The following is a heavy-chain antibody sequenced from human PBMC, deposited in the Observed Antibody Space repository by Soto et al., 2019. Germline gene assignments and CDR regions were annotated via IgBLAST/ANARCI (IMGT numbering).Heavy chain of an antibody. J-gene: IGHJ4*02. D-gene: IGHD4-17*01. V-gene: IGHV1-58*02. CDR2: IVVGSGNT. CDR3: VAAYDYGVPYYFDY. CDR1: GFTFTSSA. Sequence: GASVKVSCKASGFTFTSSAMQWVRQARGQRLEWIGWIVVGSGNTNYAQKFQERVTITRDMSTSTAYMELSSLRSEDTAVYYCVAAYDYGVPYYFDYWGQGTLVTVSS.